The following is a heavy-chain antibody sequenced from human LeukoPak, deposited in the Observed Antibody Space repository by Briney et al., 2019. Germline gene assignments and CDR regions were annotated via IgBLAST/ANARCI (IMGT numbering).Heavy chain of an antibody. Sequence: GGSLRLSCAASGFSFSSHWMSWVRQAPGKGLEWVVNIKPDGSEKYYVDSVKGRFTISRDNAKNSLYLQMNSLRAEDTAVYYCVRGASWSFDYWGLGTLVTVSS. D-gene: IGHD6-13*01. J-gene: IGHJ4*02. V-gene: IGHV3-7*04. CDR3: VRGASWSFDY. CDR1: GFSFSSHW. CDR2: IKPDGSEK.